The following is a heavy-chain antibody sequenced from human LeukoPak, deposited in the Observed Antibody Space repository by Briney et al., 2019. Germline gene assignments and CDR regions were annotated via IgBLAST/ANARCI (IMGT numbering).Heavy chain of an antibody. Sequence: PGGSLRLSCAASGFTFSSYGMHWVRQAPGTGLEWVAVIWYDGSNKYYADSVKGRFTISRGNSKNTLYLQMNSLRAEDTAVYYCAKGQYGDYVSRFYYYYGMDVWGQGTTVTVSS. CDR2: IWYDGSNK. CDR1: GFTFSSYG. J-gene: IGHJ6*02. V-gene: IGHV3-33*06. CDR3: AKGQYGDYVSRFYYYYGMDV. D-gene: IGHD4-17*01.